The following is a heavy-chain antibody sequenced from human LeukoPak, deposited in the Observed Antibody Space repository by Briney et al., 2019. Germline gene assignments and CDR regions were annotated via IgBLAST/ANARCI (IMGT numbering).Heavy chain of an antibody. CDR1: GFTFGGFA. D-gene: IGHD6-19*01. V-gene: IGHV3-73*01. CDR3: ARQNSGWYDFDS. J-gene: IGHJ4*02. CDR2: FRSKADSYAT. Sequence: GGPRSLACAASGFTFGGFAMHWVRQASGKGREWVGRFRSKADSYATAYAASVKGRLPIYRDESKNTASLQMNSMKTAYTAVFYCARQNSGWYDFDSSGEGDLGTVSS.